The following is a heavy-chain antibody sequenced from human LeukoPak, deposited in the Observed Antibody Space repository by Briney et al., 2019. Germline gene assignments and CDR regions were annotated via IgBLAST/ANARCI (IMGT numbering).Heavy chain of an antibody. D-gene: IGHD6-19*01. CDR1: GGTFSSYA. Sequence: ASVKVSCTASGGTFSSYAISWVRQAPGQGLEWMGGIIPIFGTANYAQKFQGRVTITADESTSTAYMELSSLRSEDTAVYYCARDLRIAVAGKGTHYYYYGMDVWGQGTTVTVSS. CDR2: IIPIFGTA. CDR3: ARDLRIAVAGKGTHYYYYGMDV. J-gene: IGHJ6*02. V-gene: IGHV1-69*13.